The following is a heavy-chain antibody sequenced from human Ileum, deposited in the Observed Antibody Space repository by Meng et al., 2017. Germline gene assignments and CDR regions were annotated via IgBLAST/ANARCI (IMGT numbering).Heavy chain of an antibody. CDR3: AKALEEAAGTARRYYDY. Sequence: GESLKISCAASGFTFSDYAMGWVRQAPGKGLEWVSSISASARDTYYADSVKGRFSISRDNSKNTLYLQMNSLRVDDSAVYFCAKALEEAAGTARRYYDYWGLGTLVTVSS. D-gene: IGHD6-13*01. V-gene: IGHV3-23*01. CDR1: GFTFSDYA. J-gene: IGHJ4*02. CDR2: ISASARDT.